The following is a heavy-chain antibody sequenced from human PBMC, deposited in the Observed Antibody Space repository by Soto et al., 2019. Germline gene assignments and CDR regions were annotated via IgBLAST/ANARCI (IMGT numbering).Heavy chain of an antibody. CDR3: ARASATIAAAAIFEY. V-gene: IGHV4-4*02. J-gene: IGHJ4*02. D-gene: IGHD6-13*01. CDR2: IYQSGST. CDR1: GGAISSSKW. Sequence: SETLSLTCAVSGGAISSSKWWSWVRQPPGKGLEWIGEIYQSGSTNYNPSLESRVRMSVDKSRNQFSLKLTSVSAADTAVYYCARASATIAAAAIFEYWGQGTLVTVSS.